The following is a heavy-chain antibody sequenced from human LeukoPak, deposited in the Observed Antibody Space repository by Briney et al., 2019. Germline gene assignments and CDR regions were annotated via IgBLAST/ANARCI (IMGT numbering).Heavy chain of an antibody. V-gene: IGHV3-33*01. CDR3: ASAGGEVDYFDY. CDR2: IWYDGSNK. J-gene: IGHJ4*02. CDR1: GFTFSSYG. Sequence: GGSLRLSCAASGFTFSSYGMHWVRQAPGKGLEWVAVIWYDGSNKYYADSVKGRFTISRDNSKNTLYLQMNSLRAEDTAVYYCASAGGEVDYFDYWGQGTLVTVSS. D-gene: IGHD1-26*01.